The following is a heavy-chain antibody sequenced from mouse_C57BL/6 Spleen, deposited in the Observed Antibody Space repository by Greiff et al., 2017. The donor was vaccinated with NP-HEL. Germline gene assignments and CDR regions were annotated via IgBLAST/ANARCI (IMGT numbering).Heavy chain of an antibody. CDR3: ARDPYYYGSSYYFDY. J-gene: IGHJ2*01. CDR2: ISDGGSHT. D-gene: IGHD1-1*01. Sequence: EVQLVESGGGLVKPGGSLKLSCAASGFTFSSYAMSWVRQTPEKRLEWVATISDGGSHTYYPDNVKGRFTISRDNAKNNLYLQMSHLKSEDTAMYYCARDPYYYGSSYYFDYWGQGTTLTVSS. V-gene: IGHV5-4*01. CDR1: GFTFSSYA.